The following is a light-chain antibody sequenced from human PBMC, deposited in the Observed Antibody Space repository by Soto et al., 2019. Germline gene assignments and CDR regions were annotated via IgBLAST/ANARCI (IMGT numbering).Light chain of an antibody. J-gene: IGKJ5*01. V-gene: IGKV1-39*01. Sequence: DLPMTQSPSSLSASVGDSVTITCRASQSISSYLNWYQQKPGKAPKLLIYTASSLQSGVPSRFSGSGSGTDFTLTISSLQPEDFATYYCQQSYREITVGQGTRLEIK. CDR2: TAS. CDR1: QSISSY. CDR3: QQSYREIT.